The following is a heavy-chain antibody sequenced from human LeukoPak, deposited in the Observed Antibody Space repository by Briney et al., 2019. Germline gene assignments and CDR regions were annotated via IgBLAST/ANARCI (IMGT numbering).Heavy chain of an antibody. D-gene: IGHD3-22*01. Sequence: GASVKVSCKASGYTFTSYGISWVRQAPGQGLEWMGWTSAYNGNTNYAQKLQGRVTMTTDTSTSTAYMELRSLRSDDTAVYYCAVYYYDSSGYYGSFDYWGQGTLVTVSS. J-gene: IGHJ4*02. CDR3: AVYYYDSSGYYGSFDY. V-gene: IGHV1-18*01. CDR1: GYTFTSYG. CDR2: TSAYNGNT.